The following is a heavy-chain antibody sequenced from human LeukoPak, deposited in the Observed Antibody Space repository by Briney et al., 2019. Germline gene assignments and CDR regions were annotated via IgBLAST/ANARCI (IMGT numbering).Heavy chain of an antibody. CDR2: MNPNSGGT. D-gene: IGHD3-10*01. Sequence: ASVKVSCKASGYTFTGYYMHWVRQAPGQGLEWMGWMNPNSGGTNYAQKFQGRVTMTRDTSISTAYMELSRLRSDDTAVYYCARAGWFGEFTLLYYMDVWGKGTTVTISS. V-gene: IGHV1-2*02. CDR1: GYTFTGYY. CDR3: ARAGWFGEFTLLYYMDV. J-gene: IGHJ6*03.